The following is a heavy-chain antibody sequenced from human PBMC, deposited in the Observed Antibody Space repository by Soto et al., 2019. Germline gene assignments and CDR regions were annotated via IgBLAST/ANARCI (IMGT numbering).Heavy chain of an antibody. CDR2: ISYDGSNK. Sequence: QVQLVESGGGVVQPGRSLRLSCAASGFTFSSYGMHWVRQAPGKGLEWVAVISYDGSNKYYADSVKGRFTISRDNSKNYLYLQMHRLRAEDTSLYYCAKDYYDSSRANDTAFDYWGQGTLVTVSS. CDR3: AKDYYDSSRANDTAFDY. V-gene: IGHV3-30*18. J-gene: IGHJ4*02. CDR1: GFTFSSYG. D-gene: IGHD3-22*01.